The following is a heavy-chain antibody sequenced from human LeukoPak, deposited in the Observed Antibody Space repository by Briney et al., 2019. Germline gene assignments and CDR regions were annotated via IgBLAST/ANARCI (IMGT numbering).Heavy chain of an antibody. V-gene: IGHV3-7*01. D-gene: IGHD6-19*01. CDR2: IKQDGSEK. CDR1: GFTFGSYW. Sequence: GGSLRLSCAASGFTFGSYWMSWVRQAPGKGLEWVANIKQDGSEKYYVDSVKGRFTISRDNAKNSLYLQMNSLRAEDTAVYYCARVVAWLDLDYWGQGTLVTVSS. CDR3: ARVVAWLDLDY. J-gene: IGHJ4*02.